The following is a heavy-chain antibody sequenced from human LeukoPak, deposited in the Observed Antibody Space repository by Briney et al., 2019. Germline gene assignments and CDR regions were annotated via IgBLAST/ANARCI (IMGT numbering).Heavy chain of an antibody. CDR3: ARIGSSGWLSWSAFDI. J-gene: IGHJ3*02. D-gene: IGHD6-19*01. Sequence: GRSLRLSCAASGFTFSSYGMHWVRQAPGKGLEWVAVIWYDGSNKYYADSVKGRFTISRDNSENTLYLQMNSLRAEDTAVYYCARIGSSGWLSWSAFDIWGQGTMVTVSS. CDR2: IWYDGSNK. V-gene: IGHV3-33*01. CDR1: GFTFSSYG.